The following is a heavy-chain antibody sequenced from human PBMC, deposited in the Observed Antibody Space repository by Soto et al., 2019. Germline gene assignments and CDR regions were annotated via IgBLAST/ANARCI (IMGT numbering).Heavy chain of an antibody. CDR2: IYYSGST. D-gene: IGHD3-3*01. CDR3: ARVPRGRYDFWSGYFDY. J-gene: IGHJ4*02. CDR1: GGSISSGDYY. Sequence: SETLSLTCTVSGGSISSGDYYWSWIRQPPGKGLEWIGYIYYSGSTYYNPSLKSRVTISVDTSKNQFSLKLSSVTAADTAVYYCARVPRGRYDFWSGYFDYWGQGTLVTVSS. V-gene: IGHV4-30-4*01.